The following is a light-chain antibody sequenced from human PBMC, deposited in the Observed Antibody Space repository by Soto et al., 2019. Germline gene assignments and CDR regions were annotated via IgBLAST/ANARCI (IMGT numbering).Light chain of an antibody. CDR1: SSDVGGYNY. V-gene: IGLV2-8*01. CDR3: SSYAGSNEGV. Sequence: QSALTQPPSASGSPGQSVTISCTGTSSDVGGYNYVSWYQQYPGKAPKRMIYEVSKRPSGVPDRFSGSKSGNTASLTVSGLQAEDEADYYCSSYAGSNEGVFGTGTKVTVL. CDR2: EVS. J-gene: IGLJ1*01.